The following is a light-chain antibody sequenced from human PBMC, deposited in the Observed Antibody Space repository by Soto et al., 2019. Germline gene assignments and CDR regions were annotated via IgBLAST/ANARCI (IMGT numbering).Light chain of an antibody. CDR2: LNSDGSH. J-gene: IGLJ7*01. V-gene: IGLV4-69*01. CDR3: QTWGTGPAV. CDR1: SGHSSYA. Sequence: QPVLTQSPSASASLGASAKLTCTLSSGHSSYAIAWHQQQPEKGPRYLMKLNSDGSHSKGDGIPDRFSGSSSGAERYLTLSSLQYEDEADYYCQTWGTGPAVFGGGTQLTVL.